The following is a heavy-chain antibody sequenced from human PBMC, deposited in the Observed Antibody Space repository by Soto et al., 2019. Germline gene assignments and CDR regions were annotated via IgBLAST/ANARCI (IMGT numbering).Heavy chain of an antibody. CDR3: ARDPAWGSLDY. Sequence: EAQLVESGGGLVQPGGSLRLSCAASGFTFSSSWMSWVRQAPGKRLEWVADINHVGSEILYVDSVKGRFTVSRDNTKNSVYLQMNSLRVEDTALYYCARDPAWGSLDYWGLGTLVTGSS. J-gene: IGHJ4*02. D-gene: IGHD7-27*01. V-gene: IGHV3-7*01. CDR1: GFTFSSSW. CDR2: INHVGSEI.